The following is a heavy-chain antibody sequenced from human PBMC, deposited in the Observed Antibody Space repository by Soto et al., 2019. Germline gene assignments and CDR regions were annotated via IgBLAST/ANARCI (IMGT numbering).Heavy chain of an antibody. CDR1: GFTFSSYA. CDR3: ARGSLVRDAFDI. V-gene: IGHV3-30-3*01. Sequence: QVQLVESGGGVVQPGRSLRLSCAASGFTFSSYAMHWVRQAPGKGLEWVAVISYDGSNKYYADSVKGRFTISRDNSKNTLYLQMNSLRAEDTAVYYCARGSLVRDAFDIWDQGTMVTVSS. D-gene: IGHD6-13*01. CDR2: ISYDGSNK. J-gene: IGHJ3*02.